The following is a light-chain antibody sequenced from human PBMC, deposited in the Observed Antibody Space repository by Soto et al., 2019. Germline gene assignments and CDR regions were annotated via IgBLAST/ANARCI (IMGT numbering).Light chain of an antibody. J-gene: IGKJ1*01. CDR3: QQYAGSPET. CDR1: QNFGSRS. CDR2: GVS. Sequence: EIVLTQSPGTLSLFPGENATLSCRASQNFGSRSLAWYQQKPGQAPRLLIYGVSTRATGSPDRFSGSGSGTEFTLTINRLEPEDFAVYYCQQYAGSPETFGQGTKVEIK. V-gene: IGKV3-20*01.